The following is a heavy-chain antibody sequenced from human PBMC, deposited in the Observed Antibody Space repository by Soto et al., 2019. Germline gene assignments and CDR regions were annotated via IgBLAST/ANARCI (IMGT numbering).Heavy chain of an antibody. J-gene: IGHJ3*02. CDR3: ARGTVGILKWLRMNHDAFDI. Sequence: GGSLRLSCAASGFTFSSYWMSWVRQAPGKWLEWVANIKQDGSEKYYVDSVKGRFTISRDNAKNSLYLQMNSLRAEDTAVYYCARGTVGILKWLRMNHDAFDIWGQGTMVTVSS. CDR2: IKQDGSEK. CDR1: GFTFSSYW. D-gene: IGHD5-12*01. V-gene: IGHV3-7*05.